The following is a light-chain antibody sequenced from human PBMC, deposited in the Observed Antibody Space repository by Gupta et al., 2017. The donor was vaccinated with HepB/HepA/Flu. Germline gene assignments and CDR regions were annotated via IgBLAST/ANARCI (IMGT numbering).Light chain of an antibody. Sequence: EIVMTHSPATLSVSPGERGTLSCRASQSVSSNLAWYQQKPGQAPRLLIYGASTRATGIPARFSGSGSGTEFTLTISRLQSEDFAVYYCQQENNWPITFGGGTKVKIK. CDR1: QSVSSN. CDR2: GAS. V-gene: IGKV3-15*01. CDR3: QQENNWPIT. J-gene: IGKJ4*01.